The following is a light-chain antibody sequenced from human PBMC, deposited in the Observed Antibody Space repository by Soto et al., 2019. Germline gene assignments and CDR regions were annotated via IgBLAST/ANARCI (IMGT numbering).Light chain of an antibody. V-gene: IGKV1-39*01. CDR1: QNIGRY. Sequence: DIQMTQSPSSLSASVGDRVTITCRSSQNIGRYLNWYQQKPGKAPKLLIYAASSLQSGVPSRISGSGSGTDFTLTFSSLQPEDFATYYCQQSYGTPPMYTFGQGTKLEIK. CDR2: AAS. CDR3: QQSYGTPPMYT. J-gene: IGKJ2*01.